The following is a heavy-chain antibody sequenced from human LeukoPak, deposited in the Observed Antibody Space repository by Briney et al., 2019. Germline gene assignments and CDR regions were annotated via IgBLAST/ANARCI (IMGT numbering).Heavy chain of an antibody. CDR1: GGSISNFY. J-gene: IGHJ4*02. CDR2: IYTSGST. CDR3: ARETTGAGTARPFDY. D-gene: IGHD6-13*01. Sequence: SETLSLTCTVSGGSISNFYWSWIRQPAGKTLEWTGRIYTSGSTNYNPSLKSRVTMSVDTSKNQFSLKLSSVTAADTAVYFCARETTGAGTARPFDYWGQGTLVTVSS. V-gene: IGHV4-4*07.